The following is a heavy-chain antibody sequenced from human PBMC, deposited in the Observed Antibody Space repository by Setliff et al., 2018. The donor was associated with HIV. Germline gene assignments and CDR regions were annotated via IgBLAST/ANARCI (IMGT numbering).Heavy chain of an antibody. CDR3: ARELLRSWDGSENSYKPYYFDY. D-gene: IGHD3-10*01. J-gene: IGHJ4*02. CDR2: IYNRGST. V-gene: IGHV4-38-2*02. Sequence: SETLSLTCAVSGYAISSGYYWGWIRRPPGKGLEWIGSIYNRGSTYYNPSLKSRVTISVDTSKNQFSLKLSSVTAADTAVYHCARELLRSWDGSENSYKPYYFDYWGQGTLVTVSS. CDR1: GYAISSGYY.